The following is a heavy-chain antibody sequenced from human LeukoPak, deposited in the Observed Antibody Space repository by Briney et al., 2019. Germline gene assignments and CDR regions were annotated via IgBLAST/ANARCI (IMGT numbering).Heavy chain of an antibody. D-gene: IGHD3-16*01. V-gene: IGHV3-7*01. CDR3: ARDLGSGSPDAFDI. CDR2: IKQDGSEK. J-gene: IGHJ3*02. CDR1: GFTFSSYW. Sequence: PGGSLRLSCAASGFTFSSYWMSWVRQAPGKGLEWVANIKQDGSEKYYVDSAKGRFTISRDNAKNSLYLQMNSLRAEDTAVYYCARDLGSGSPDAFDIWGHGTMVTVSS.